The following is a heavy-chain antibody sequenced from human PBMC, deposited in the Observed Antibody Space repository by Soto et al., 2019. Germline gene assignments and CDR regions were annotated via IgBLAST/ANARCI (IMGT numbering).Heavy chain of an antibody. CDR3: ARDRTVLNYYYYYGMDV. V-gene: IGHV4-34*01. J-gene: IGHJ6*02. CDR1: GGSFSGYY. D-gene: IGHD4-17*01. CDR2: INHSGST. Sequence: SETLPLTCAVYGGSFSGYYWSWIRQPPGKGLEWIGEINHSGSTNYNPSLKSRVTISVDTSKNQFSLKLSSVTAADTAVYYCARDRTVLNYYYYYGMDVWGQGTTVTVSS.